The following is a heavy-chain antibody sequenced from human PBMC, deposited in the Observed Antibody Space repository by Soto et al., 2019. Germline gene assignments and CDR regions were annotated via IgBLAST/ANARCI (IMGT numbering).Heavy chain of an antibody. CDR1: GFSVSDSS. D-gene: IGHD1-1*01. V-gene: IGHV3-53*02. CDR2: FYRGGST. CDR3: DRDLGWNDLLNTYYYGMDV. J-gene: IGHJ6*02. Sequence: EVQLVETGGGLIQPGGSLRLSCEVSGFSVSDSSMSWVRQAPGKGLEWVSVFYRGGSTDYADSVKGRGTVSSDTFKNTLFLQMESVTVEDTAVYFCDRDLGWNDLLNTYYYGMDVWGQGTTVTVS.